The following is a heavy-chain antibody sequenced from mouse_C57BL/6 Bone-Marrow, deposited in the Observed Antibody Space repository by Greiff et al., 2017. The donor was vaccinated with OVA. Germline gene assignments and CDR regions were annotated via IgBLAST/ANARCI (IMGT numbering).Heavy chain of an antibody. J-gene: IGHJ2*01. V-gene: IGHV5-4*03. CDR1: GFTFSSYA. Sequence: EAMLVESGGGLVKPGGSLKLSCAASGFTFSSYAMSWVRQTPEKRLEWVATISDGGSYTYYPDNVKGRFTISRDNAKNNLYLQMSHLKSEDTAMYYCARGGGSSLYYFDYWGQGTTLTVSS. D-gene: IGHD1-1*01. CDR2: ISDGGSYT. CDR3: ARGGGSSLYYFDY.